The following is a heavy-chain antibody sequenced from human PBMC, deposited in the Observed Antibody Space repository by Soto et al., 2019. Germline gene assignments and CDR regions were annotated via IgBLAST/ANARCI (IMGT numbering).Heavy chain of an antibody. CDR3: ARDTPPKVRVPRNWFDP. V-gene: IGHV3-33*01. CDR2: IWYDGSNK. Sequence: GGSLRLSCAASGFTFSSYGMHWVRQAPGKGLEWVAVIWYDGSNKYYADSVKGRFTISRDNSKNTLYLQMNSLRAEDTAVYYCARDTPPKVRVPRNWFDPWGQGTLVTVSS. J-gene: IGHJ5*02. CDR1: GFTFSSYG. D-gene: IGHD3-10*01.